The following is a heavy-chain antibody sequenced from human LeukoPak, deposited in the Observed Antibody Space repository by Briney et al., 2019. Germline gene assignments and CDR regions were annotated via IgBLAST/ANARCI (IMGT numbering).Heavy chain of an antibody. CDR2: ISGSGGST. CDR3: AGDGKATVTTADY. J-gene: IGHJ4*02. V-gene: IGHV3-23*01. CDR1: GFTFSNYG. D-gene: IGHD4-17*01. Sequence: GGSLRLSCAASGFTFSNYGMIWVRQAPGKGLGWVSAISGSGGSTYYADSVKGRFTISRDNAKNSLFLHMDSLRADDTAVYFCAGDGKATVTTADYWGQGTLVTVSS.